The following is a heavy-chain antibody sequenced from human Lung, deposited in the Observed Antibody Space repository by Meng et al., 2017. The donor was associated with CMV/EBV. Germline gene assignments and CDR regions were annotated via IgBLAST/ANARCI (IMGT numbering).Heavy chain of an antibody. V-gene: IGHV3-15*01. CDR3: ATGTGSSDFDF. CDR2: IKSKTDGGTT. D-gene: IGHD1-1*01. J-gene: IGHJ4*02. Sequence: SCAASGFTFSNAWMSWVRQAPGKGLEWVGRIKSKTDGGTTDYAAPVKGRITISRDDSKNTVYLQMNSLKTEDTAVYYCATGTGSSDFDFLGQGTLVTVSS. CDR1: GFTFSNAW.